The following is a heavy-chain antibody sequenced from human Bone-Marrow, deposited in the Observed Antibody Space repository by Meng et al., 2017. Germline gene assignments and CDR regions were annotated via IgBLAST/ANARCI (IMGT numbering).Heavy chain of an antibody. J-gene: IGHJ5*02. Sequence: LQRKESVPGLVKPSETLSLTLTCSGGSISSSRYYWGWIRQPPGKGLEWIGSIYYSGSTYYNPSLKSRVTISVDTSKNQFSLKLSSVTAADTAVYYCARDCPSPFRWFDPWGQGTLVTVSS. CDR2: IYYSGST. CDR3: ARDCPSPFRWFDP. V-gene: IGHV4-39*07. CDR1: GGSISSSRYY.